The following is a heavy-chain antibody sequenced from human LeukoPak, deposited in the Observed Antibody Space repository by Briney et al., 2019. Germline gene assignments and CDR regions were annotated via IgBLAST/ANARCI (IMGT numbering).Heavy chain of an antibody. CDR3: ARGGY. V-gene: IGHV4-61*02. CDR2: MYTSGST. Sequence: SETLSLXCTVSGGSISSGSYYWSWIRQPAGKGLEWIGRMYTSGSTNYNPSLKSRVTISVDTSKNQFSLKLSSVTAADTAVYYCARGGYWGQGTLVTVSS. J-gene: IGHJ4*02. CDR1: GGSISSGSYY.